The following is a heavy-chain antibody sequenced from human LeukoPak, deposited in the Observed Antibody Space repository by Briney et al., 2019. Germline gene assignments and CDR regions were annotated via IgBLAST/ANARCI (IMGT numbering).Heavy chain of an antibody. Sequence: GGSLRLSCAASGFTFSSYDMHWVRQATGKGLEWVSAIGTAGDTYYPGSVKGRFTISRENAKNSLYLQMNSLRAWDTSVYYCARAKGDSSCYYYLSWYFDIWGRGTLVTVSS. CDR1: GFTFSSYD. CDR3: ARAKGDSSCYYYLSWYFDI. J-gene: IGHJ2*01. V-gene: IGHV3-13*01. D-gene: IGHD3-22*01. CDR2: IGTAGDT.